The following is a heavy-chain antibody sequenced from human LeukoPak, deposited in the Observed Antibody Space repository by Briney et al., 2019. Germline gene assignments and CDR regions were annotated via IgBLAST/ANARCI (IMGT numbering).Heavy chain of an antibody. D-gene: IGHD3-10*01. CDR1: GYTFTSYG. CDR2: ISAYNGST. CDR3: ARVVLWWSPPTWKYYFDY. Sequence: ASVKVSCKASGYTFTSYGISWVRQAPGQGLEWMGWISAYNGSTNYAQKLQGRVTMTTDTSTSTAYMELRSLRSDDTAVYYCARVVLWWSPPTWKYYFDYWGQGTLVTVSS. V-gene: IGHV1-18*01. J-gene: IGHJ4*02.